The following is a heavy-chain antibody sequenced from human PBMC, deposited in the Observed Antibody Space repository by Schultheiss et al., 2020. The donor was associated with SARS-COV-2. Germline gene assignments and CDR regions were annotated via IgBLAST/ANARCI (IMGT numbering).Heavy chain of an antibody. J-gene: IGHJ4*02. CDR1: GGSFSGYY. V-gene: IGHV4-34*01. CDR2: ITHGGAT. D-gene: IGHD3-10*01. Sequence: GSLRLSCAVYGGSFSGYYWSWIRQPPGKGLEWIGEITHGGATNYNPSLKSRVTISVDTSKNQFSLKLSSVTAADTAVYYCAGLWFGELLENYWGQGTLVTVSS. CDR3: AGLWFGELLENY.